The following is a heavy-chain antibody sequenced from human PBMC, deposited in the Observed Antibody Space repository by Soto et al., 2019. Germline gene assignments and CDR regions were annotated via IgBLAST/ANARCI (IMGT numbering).Heavy chain of an antibody. Sequence: QVQLVQSGAEVKKPGASVKVSCKASGYTFTSYGISWVRQAPGQGLEWMGWISAYNGNTNYAQKLQGRVTMTTDTPTSTAYMELRSLRSDDTAVYYCARVKRGIWGGWENWFDPWGQGTLVTVSS. J-gene: IGHJ5*02. CDR2: ISAYNGNT. D-gene: IGHD5-12*01. CDR1: GYTFTSYG. CDR3: ARVKRGIWGGWENWFDP. V-gene: IGHV1-18*04.